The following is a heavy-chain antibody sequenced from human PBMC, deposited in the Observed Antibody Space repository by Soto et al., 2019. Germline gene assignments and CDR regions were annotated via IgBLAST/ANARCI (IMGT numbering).Heavy chain of an antibody. D-gene: IGHD5-18*01. CDR1: GGSISSFY. CDR3: AKVRDNYGSDC. V-gene: IGHV4-59*01. Sequence: LETLSLTCTVSGGSISSFYWSWIRQPPGKGLEWIGYMYNSGSTNYNPSLKSRVTISVDTSKNQFSLKLNSVTAADTAVYYCAKVRDNYGSDCWGRGTLVTVSS. CDR2: MYNSGST. J-gene: IGHJ4*02.